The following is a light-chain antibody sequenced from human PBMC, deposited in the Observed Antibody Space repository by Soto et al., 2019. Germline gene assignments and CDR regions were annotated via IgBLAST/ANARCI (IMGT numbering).Light chain of an antibody. CDR1: SSDIGHYDY. Sequence: QSALTQPASVSGSPGQSITISCTGTSSDIGHYDYVSWYQQHPGKAPKLMIYHVTYRPSEVSNRYSGSKSGNSASLTISGLQADDEADYYCCSLTTSHTYVFGSGTKVTVL. J-gene: IGLJ1*01. V-gene: IGLV2-14*03. CDR2: HVT. CDR3: CSLTTSHTYV.